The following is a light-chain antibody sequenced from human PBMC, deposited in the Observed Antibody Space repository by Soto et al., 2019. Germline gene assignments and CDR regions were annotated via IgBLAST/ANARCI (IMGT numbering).Light chain of an antibody. V-gene: IGLV1-40*01. Sequence: QLVLTQPPSVSGAPGQRVTISCTGNSSNIGTGYDVHWYQQLPGTAPKLLIYGNTNRPSGVPDRFSGSKSGTSASLAITGLQPDDEADYYCQSFDSRRFYVFGTGTKLTVL. CDR1: SSNIGTGYD. CDR3: QSFDSRRFYV. CDR2: GNT. J-gene: IGLJ1*01.